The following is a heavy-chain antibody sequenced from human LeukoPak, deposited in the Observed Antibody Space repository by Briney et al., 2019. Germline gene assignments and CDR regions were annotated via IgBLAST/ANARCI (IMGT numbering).Heavy chain of an antibody. V-gene: IGHV3-23*01. CDR1: GLTLTSYS. Sequence: GSLRLSCAASGLTLTSYSMSWVRQAPGKGLEWVSGIGGSGGRTYYRDSVKGRFTISRDISKNILYLQMNSLRAEDTAVYYCAKERSGGWPFDYWGQGTLVTVSS. CDR3: AKERSGGWPFDY. J-gene: IGHJ4*02. D-gene: IGHD6-19*01. CDR2: IGGSGGRT.